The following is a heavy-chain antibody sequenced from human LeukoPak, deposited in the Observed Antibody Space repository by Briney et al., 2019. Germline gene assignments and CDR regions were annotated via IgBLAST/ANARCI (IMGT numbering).Heavy chain of an antibody. CDR1: GFTVSFNY. Sequence: AGGSLRLSCAASGFTVSFNYMSWVRQAPGKGLEWISVIYSGGSTYYADSVKGRSTISRDDSKNTLYLQMNSLRAEDTAIYYCARAQWRTYSYYYMDVWGKGTTVTVSS. V-gene: IGHV3-53*01. D-gene: IGHD6-19*01. CDR2: IYSGGST. J-gene: IGHJ6*03. CDR3: ARAQWRTYSYYYMDV.